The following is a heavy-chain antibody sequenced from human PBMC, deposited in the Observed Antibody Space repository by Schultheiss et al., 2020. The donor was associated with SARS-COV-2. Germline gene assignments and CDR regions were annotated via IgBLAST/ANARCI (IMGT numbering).Heavy chain of an antibody. CDR3: ARGSPARDLGFDP. V-gene: IGHV3-30*03. CDR2: ISYDGSNK. Sequence: GGSLRLSCAASGFTFSSYGMHWVRQAPGKGLEWVAVISYDGSNKYYADSVKGRFTISRDNSKNTLYLQMNSLRAEDTAVYYCARGSPARDLGFDPWGQGTLVTVS. CDR1: GFTFSSYG. J-gene: IGHJ5*02.